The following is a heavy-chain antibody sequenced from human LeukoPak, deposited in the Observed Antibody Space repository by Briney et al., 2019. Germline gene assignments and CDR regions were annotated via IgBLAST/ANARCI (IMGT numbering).Heavy chain of an antibody. D-gene: IGHD4-17*01. CDR3: ARVPYDYGDYANDY. V-gene: IGHV1-18*01. CDR1: GYTFTSYG. J-gene: IGHJ4*02. CDR2: ISAYNGNT. Sequence: ASVKVSCKASGYTFTSYGISWVRQAPGQGLEWMGWISAYNGNTNYAQKLQGRVTMTTDTSTSTAYMELRSLRSDDTAVYYCARVPYDYGDYANDYWGQGALVTVPS.